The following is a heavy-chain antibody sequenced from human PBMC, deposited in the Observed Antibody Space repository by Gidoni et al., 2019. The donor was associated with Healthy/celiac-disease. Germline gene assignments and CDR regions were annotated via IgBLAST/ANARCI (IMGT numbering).Heavy chain of an antibody. CDR2: ISSSSSTI. D-gene: IGHD1-26*01. CDR1: GFTFSSYS. CDR3: ARAPVGATNYYYYGMDV. J-gene: IGHJ6*02. V-gene: IGHV3-48*01. Sequence: EVQLVESGGGLVQPGGSLRLPCAASGFTFSSYSMNWVRQAPGKGLEWVSYISSSSSTIYYADSVKGRFTISRDNAKNSLYLQMNSLRAEDTAVYYCARAPVGATNYYYYGMDVWGQGTTVTVSS.